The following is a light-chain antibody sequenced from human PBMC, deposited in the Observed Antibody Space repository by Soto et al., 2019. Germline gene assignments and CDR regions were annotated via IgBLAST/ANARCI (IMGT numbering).Light chain of an antibody. CDR2: EVN. V-gene: IGLV2-8*01. CDR3: SSYAGSNNFVL. J-gene: IGLJ3*02. CDR1: SSDVGGYDY. Sequence: QSALTQPPSASGSPGQSVTISCTGTSSDVGGYDYVSWYQHHPGKAPKLMLSEVNKRPSGVPDRFSGSKSGNTASLTVSGLQAEDEADYYCSSYAGSNNFVLFGRGTKLTVL.